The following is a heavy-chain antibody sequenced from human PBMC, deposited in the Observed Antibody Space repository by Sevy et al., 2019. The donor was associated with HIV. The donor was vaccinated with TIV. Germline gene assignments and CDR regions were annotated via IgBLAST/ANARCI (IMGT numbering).Heavy chain of an antibody. CDR2: IYYSGST. D-gene: IGHD3-3*01. J-gene: IGHJ5*02. CDR1: GGSVSSGSYY. Sequence: SETLSLTCTVSGGSVSSGSYYWSWIRQPPGKGLEWIGYIYYSGSTNYNPSLKSRVTISVDTSKNQFSLKLSSVTAADTAVYYCAGDRRVLEWLLTSPDGGWFDPWGQGTLVTVSS. CDR3: AGDRRVLEWLLTSPDGGWFDP. V-gene: IGHV4-61*01.